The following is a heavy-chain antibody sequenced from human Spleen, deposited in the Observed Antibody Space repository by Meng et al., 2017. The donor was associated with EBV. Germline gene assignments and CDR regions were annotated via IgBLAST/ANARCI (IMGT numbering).Heavy chain of an antibody. V-gene: IGHV4-61*01. CDR1: GDSVSSHNYY. CDR3: ARVDYYGSGSYTLFDY. J-gene: IGHJ4*02. D-gene: IGHD3-10*01. CDR2: IYYSGST. Sequence: QVELQESCPGLVKPSETLSLTCTVSGDSVSSHNYYWGWIRQPPGKGLEWIGYIYYSGSTNYNPSLKSRVTISVDKSKNQFSLKLSSVTAADTAVYYCARVDYYGSGSYTLFDYWGQGTLVTVFS.